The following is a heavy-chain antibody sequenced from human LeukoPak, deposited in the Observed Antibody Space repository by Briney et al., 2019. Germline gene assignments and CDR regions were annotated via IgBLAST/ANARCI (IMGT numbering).Heavy chain of an antibody. J-gene: IGHJ4*02. V-gene: IGHV3-21*01. Sequence: GGSLRLSCAASGFIFSTDTMNWVRQAPGKGLEWVSSISGSSGYIYYADSLRGRFTISRDNAKNSLYLQMNSLRAEDTAVYYCARLGKHNYSATWYFDYWGQGTLVTVSS. CDR3: ARLGKHNYSATWYFDY. CDR1: GFIFSTDT. CDR2: ISGSSGYI. D-gene: IGHD1-1*01.